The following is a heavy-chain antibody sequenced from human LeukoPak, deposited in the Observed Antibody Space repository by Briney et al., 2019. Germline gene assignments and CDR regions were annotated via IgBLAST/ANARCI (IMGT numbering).Heavy chain of an antibody. V-gene: IGHV1-2*02. CDR2: INPKSGDT. J-gene: IGHJ5*02. CDR1: GYTFTGYH. Sequence: GASVKVSCKASGYTFTGYHMHWVRQAPGQGLEWLGWINPKSGDTNCAQKFQGRVTMTRDTSLNTAYMELSRLRSDDTAIYYCARPLYDSGSYYNVGWFDPWGQGTLVTVSS. D-gene: IGHD3-10*01. CDR3: ARPLYDSGSYYNVGWFDP.